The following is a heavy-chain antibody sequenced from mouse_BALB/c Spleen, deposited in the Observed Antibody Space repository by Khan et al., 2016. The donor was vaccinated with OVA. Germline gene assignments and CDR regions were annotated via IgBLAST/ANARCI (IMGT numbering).Heavy chain of an antibody. Sequence: QVQLQQSGAELARPGASVKVSCKAAGYTFSSYWMQWVKQRPGQGLEWIGTIYPGNNNARYTQKFMGKATLTADKSSSTASMQLSSLTSEDSAVYYCARGNFYGTTSYIDYWGQGTTLTVSS. V-gene: IGHV1-87*01. J-gene: IGHJ2*01. D-gene: IGHD1-1*01. CDR3: ARGNFYGTTSYIDY. CDR1: GYTFSSYW. CDR2: IYPGNNNA.